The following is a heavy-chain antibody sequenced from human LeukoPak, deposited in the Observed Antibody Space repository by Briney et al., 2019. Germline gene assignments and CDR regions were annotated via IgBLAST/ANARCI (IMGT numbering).Heavy chain of an antibody. CDR1: GFTFSSYW. CDR2: IRTDGTIT. CDR3: ASQQSFHYYYMDV. D-gene: IGHD2/OR15-2a*01. J-gene: IGHJ6*03. V-gene: IGHV3-74*01. Sequence: GGSLRLSCAASGFTFSSYWMHWVRQAPGKGLVWVSRIRTDGTITTYADSVKGRFSISRDNAKNTLYLQMNSLRAEDTAVYYCASQQSFHYYYMDVWGKGTTVTVSS.